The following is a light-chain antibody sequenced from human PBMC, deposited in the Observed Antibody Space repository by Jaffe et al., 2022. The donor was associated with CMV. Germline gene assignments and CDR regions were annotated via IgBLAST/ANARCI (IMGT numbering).Light chain of an antibody. CDR1: ALPKQY. CDR3: QSEDTITTPV. J-gene: IGLJ2*01. Sequence: SYELTQPPSVSVSPGQTARITCSGDALPKQYAYWYQQKPGQTPVLVIYKDSERPSGIPERFSGSSSGTTVTLTISGVQAEDEADYYCQSEDTITTPVFGGGTKLTVL. V-gene: IGLV3-25*03. CDR2: KDS.